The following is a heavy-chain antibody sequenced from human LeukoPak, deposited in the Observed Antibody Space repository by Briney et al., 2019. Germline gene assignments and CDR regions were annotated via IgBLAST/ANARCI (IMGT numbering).Heavy chain of an antibody. J-gene: IGHJ4*02. V-gene: IGHV3-23*01. Sequence: GGSLRLSCAASGFTFSNSAMTWVRQTPGKGLEWVSAISGSGGSTYYADSVKGRFTISRDNSKNTLSLQMNSLRAEDTAVYYCAKEGKTRNWNYYQAKSVYWGQGTLVTVSS. CDR2: ISGSGGST. CDR3: AKEGKTRNWNYYQAKSVY. D-gene: IGHD1-7*01. CDR1: GFTFSNSA.